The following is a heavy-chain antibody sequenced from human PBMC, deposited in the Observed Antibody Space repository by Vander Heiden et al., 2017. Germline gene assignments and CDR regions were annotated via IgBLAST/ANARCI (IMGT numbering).Heavy chain of an antibody. CDR1: GYTFTGYY. Sequence: QVQLVQSGAEVKKPGASVKVSCKASGYTFTGYYMHWVRQAPGQGLEWMGRINPNSGGTNYAQKLQGRVTMTRDTSISTAYMELSRLRSDETAVYYCARDYYGSGSYRAWFDPWGQGTLVTVSS. J-gene: IGHJ5*02. V-gene: IGHV1-2*06. D-gene: IGHD3-10*01. CDR3: ARDYYGSGSYRAWFDP. CDR2: INPNSGGT.